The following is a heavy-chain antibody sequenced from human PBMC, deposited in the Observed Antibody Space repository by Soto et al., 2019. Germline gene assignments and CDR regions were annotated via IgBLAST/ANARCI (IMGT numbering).Heavy chain of an antibody. CDR2: IYPSGMP. D-gene: IGHD5-18*01. CDR1: GGSISNAAYS. CDR3: ARILGTAMAPIDY. V-gene: IGHV4-30-2*01. J-gene: IGHJ4*02. Sequence: SETLSLTCTVSGGSISNAAYSWSWIRQPPGKGLEWIGYIYPSGMPFYNPSLRSRVTISIDRSNDQFSLNLKSVTAADTAVYYCARILGTAMAPIDYWGQGTLVTVSS.